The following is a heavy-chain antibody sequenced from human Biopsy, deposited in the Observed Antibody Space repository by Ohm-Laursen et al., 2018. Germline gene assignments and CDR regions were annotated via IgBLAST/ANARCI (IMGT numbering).Heavy chain of an antibody. V-gene: IGHV1-18*01. Sequence: ASVKVSCKASGYTFASYGISWVRQAPGQGLEWMGWISAYNGNTNYAQKLQGRVTMTTDTSTSTAYMELRSLRSDDTAVYYCARCSTPYYDFWSGYQPTYYFDYWGQGTLVTVSS. CDR2: ISAYNGNT. CDR1: GYTFASYG. J-gene: IGHJ4*02. CDR3: ARCSTPYYDFWSGYQPTYYFDY. D-gene: IGHD3-3*01.